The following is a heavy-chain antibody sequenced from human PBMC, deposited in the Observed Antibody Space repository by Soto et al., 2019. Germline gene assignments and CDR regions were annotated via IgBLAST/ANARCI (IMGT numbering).Heavy chain of an antibody. CDR3: ARLRGYSYGPVDY. CDR1: GDSISPNNYY. V-gene: IGHV4-39*01. J-gene: IGHJ4*02. CDR2: IYYSGST. Sequence: SETLSLTCTVSGDSISPNNYYWGWVRQPPGKGLEWIGSIYYSGSTYYNPSLKSRATISVDTSKNQFSLNLSLVTAADTAVYYCARLRGYSYGPVDYWGQGTLVTVSS. D-gene: IGHD5-18*01.